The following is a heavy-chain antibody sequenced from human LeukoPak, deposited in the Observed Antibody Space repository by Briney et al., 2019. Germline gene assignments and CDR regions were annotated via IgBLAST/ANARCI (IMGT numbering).Heavy chain of an antibody. CDR2: IYYSGST. CDR3: ARDQNTMIRGWFDP. CDR1: GGSISSYY. Sequence: SETLSLTCTVSGGSISSYYWSWIRQPPGKGLEWIGYIYYSGSTNYNPSLKSRVTISVDTSKNQFSLKLSSVTAADTAVYYCARDQNTMIRGWFDPWGQGTLVTVSS. D-gene: IGHD3-22*01. V-gene: IGHV4-59*01. J-gene: IGHJ5*02.